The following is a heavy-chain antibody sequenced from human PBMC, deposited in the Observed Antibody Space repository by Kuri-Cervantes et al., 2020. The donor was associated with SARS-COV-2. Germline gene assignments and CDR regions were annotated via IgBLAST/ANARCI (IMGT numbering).Heavy chain of an antibody. CDR3: ARVQRGDSYYYGMDV. Sequence: ASVKVSCKAYGYTFTSNAMHWVRQAPGQRLEWMGWINADNDKTKYSQKFQGRVSITRDTSASTAYMELGSLRSEDTAVYYCARVQRGDSYYYGMDVWGQGTTVTVSS. J-gene: IGHJ6*02. D-gene: IGHD2-21*02. CDR1: GYTFTSNA. V-gene: IGHV1-3*01. CDR2: INADNDKT.